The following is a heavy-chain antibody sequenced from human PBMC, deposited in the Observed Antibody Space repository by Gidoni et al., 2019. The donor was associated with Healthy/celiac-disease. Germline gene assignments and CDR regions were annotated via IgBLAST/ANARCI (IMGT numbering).Heavy chain of an antibody. D-gene: IGHD3-3*01. V-gene: IGHV4-61*02. J-gene: IGHJ4*02. Sequence: QVQMQESGPGLVKPSETLSLTCTVSGGSISSGSYYWSWIRQPAGKGLEWMGRIYTSGSTNYNPSLKSRVTISVDTSKNQFSRKLSSVTAADTAVYYCARDSVGFGFWSGHLDYWGQGTLVTVSS. CDR3: ARDSVGFGFWSGHLDY. CDR1: GGSISSGSYY. CDR2: IYTSGST.